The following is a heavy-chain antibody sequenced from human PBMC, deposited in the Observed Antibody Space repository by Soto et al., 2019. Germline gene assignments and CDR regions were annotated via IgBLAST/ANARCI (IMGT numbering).Heavy chain of an antibody. D-gene: IGHD1-1*01. V-gene: IGHV1-18*01. CDR2: ISAHNGNT. Sequence: QVHLVQSGAGVKKPGASVKVSCKGSGYTFTSYGITWVRQAPGQGREWMGWISAHNGNTNYAQKLQGRVTVTRDTSTSTAYMELRRLRSDDTAVYYCARGRYGDYWGQGALVTVSS. J-gene: IGHJ4*02. CDR3: ARGRYGDY. CDR1: GYTFTSYG.